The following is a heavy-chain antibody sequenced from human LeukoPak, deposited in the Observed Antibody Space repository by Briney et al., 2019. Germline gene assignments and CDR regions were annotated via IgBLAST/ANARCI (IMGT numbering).Heavy chain of an antibody. CDR3: ARDPLYYDILTGPQTPRPYYYGMDV. CDR2: IYHSGST. D-gene: IGHD3-9*01. J-gene: IGHJ6*02. V-gene: IGHV4-30-2*01. CDR1: GGSISSGGYY. Sequence: SQTLSLTCTVSGGSISSGGYYWSWIRQPPGKGLEWIGYIYHSGSTYCNPSPKSRVTISVDRSKNQFSLKLSSVTAADTAVYYCARDPLYYDILTGPQTPRPYYYGMDVWGQGTTVTVSS.